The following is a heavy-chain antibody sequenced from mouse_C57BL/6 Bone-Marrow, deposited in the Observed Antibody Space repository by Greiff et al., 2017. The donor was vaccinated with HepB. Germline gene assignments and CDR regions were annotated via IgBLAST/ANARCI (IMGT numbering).Heavy chain of an antibody. Sequence: EVKVVESGGGLVKPGGSLKLSCAASGFTFSSYAMSWVRQTPEKRLEWVATISDGGSYTYYPDNVKGRFTISRDNAKNNLYLQMSHLKSEDTAMYYCARDELRLLDYWGQGTTLTVSS. V-gene: IGHV5-4*01. D-gene: IGHD3-2*02. CDR2: ISDGGSYT. CDR1: GFTFSSYA. CDR3: ARDELRLLDY. J-gene: IGHJ2*01.